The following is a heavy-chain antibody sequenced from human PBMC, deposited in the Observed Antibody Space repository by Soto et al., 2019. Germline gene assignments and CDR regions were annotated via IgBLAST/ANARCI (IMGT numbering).Heavy chain of an antibody. CDR2: INHSGST. CDR1: GGSFSGYY. J-gene: IGHJ3*02. V-gene: IGHV4-34*01. CDR3: ARGGRGYSYGYWGHAFDI. Sequence: PSETLSLTCAVYGGSFSGYYWSWIRQPPGKGLEWIGEINHSGSTNYNPSLKSRVTISVDTSKNQFSLKLSSVTAADTAVYYCARGGRGYSYGYWGHAFDIWGQGTMVTVSS. D-gene: IGHD5-18*01.